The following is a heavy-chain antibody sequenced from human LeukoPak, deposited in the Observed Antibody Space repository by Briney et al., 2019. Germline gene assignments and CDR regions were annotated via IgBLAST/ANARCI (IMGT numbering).Heavy chain of an antibody. V-gene: IGHV3-15*01. CDR2: IKSKTDGETT. D-gene: IGHD6-19*01. CDR1: GFTFSSYS. CDR3: TTDLIAVADDDY. J-gene: IGHJ4*02. Sequence: GGSLRLSCAASGFTFSSYSMNWVRQAPGKGLEWVGRIKSKTDGETTDYAAPVKGRFTISRDDSKNTLYLQMNSLKTEDTAVYYCTTDLIAVADDDYWGQGTLVTVSS.